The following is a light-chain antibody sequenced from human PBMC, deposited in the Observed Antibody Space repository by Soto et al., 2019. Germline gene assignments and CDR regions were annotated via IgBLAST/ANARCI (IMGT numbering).Light chain of an antibody. CDR2: EVS. V-gene: IGLV2-14*01. CDR1: SSDVGGYNY. CDR3: TAYTTSSTVI. J-gene: IGLJ2*01. Sequence: QSALTQPASVSGSPGQSITISCTGTSSDVGGYNYVSWYQQQPGKAPKLMIYEVSNRPSGVSNRFSGSKSGNTASLTISGLQAEDDSNYYCTAYTTSSTVIFCGGNKLTVL.